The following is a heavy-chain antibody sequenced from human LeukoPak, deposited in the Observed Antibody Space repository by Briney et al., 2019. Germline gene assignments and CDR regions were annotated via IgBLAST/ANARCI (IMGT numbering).Heavy chain of an antibody. D-gene: IGHD3-3*01. CDR1: GFTFSSYG. CDR3: AKGRGGGLRFLEWLLYY. J-gene: IGHJ4*02. Sequence: GGSLRLSCAASGFTFSSYGMHWVRQAPGKGLEWVAVIWYGGSNKYYADSVKGRFTISRDNSKNTLYLQMNSLRAEDTAVYYCAKGRGGGLRFLEWLLYYWGQGTLVTVSS. V-gene: IGHV3-30*02. CDR2: IWYGGSNK.